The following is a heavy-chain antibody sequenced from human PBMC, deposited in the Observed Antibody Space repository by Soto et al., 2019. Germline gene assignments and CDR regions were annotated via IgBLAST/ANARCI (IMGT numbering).Heavy chain of an antibody. D-gene: IGHD2-2*01. Sequence: ASVKVSCKASGGTFSSYAISWVRQAPGQGLEWMGGIIPIFGTANYAQKFQGRVTITADESTSTAYMELSSLRSEDTAVYYCARVAHQGVPAAIRYYYYGMDVWGQGTTVTVSS. J-gene: IGHJ6*02. CDR3: ARVAHQGVPAAIRYYYYGMDV. CDR1: GGTFSSYA. V-gene: IGHV1-69*13. CDR2: IIPIFGTA.